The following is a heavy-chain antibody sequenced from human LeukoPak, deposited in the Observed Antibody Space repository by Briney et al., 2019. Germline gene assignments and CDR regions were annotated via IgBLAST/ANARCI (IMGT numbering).Heavy chain of an antibody. CDR1: GFTFSSYA. J-gene: IGHJ4*02. D-gene: IGHD3-10*01. V-gene: IGHV3-23*01. CDR2: IIVSGGST. CDR3: AKGGYYYGSGKFDY. Sequence: GGSLRLSCAASGFTFSSYAMSWVRQGPGKGLEWVSAIIVSGGSTYYADSLKGRFTISRHNSNNTLYLQMNSLRAEDTAVYYCAKGGYYYGSGKFDYWGQGTLVTVSS.